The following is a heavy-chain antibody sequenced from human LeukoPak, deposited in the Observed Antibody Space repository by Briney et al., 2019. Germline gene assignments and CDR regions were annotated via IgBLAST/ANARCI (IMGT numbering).Heavy chain of an antibody. V-gene: IGHV3-48*02. Sequence: GGSLRLSCAASGFTFSSYSMNWVRQAPGKGLEWVSYISSSSSTIYYADSVKGRFTISRDNVKNSLYLQMNSLRDEDTAVYYCARDPLYGDYGGGGYNWFDPWGQGTLVTVSS. D-gene: IGHD4-17*01. CDR1: GFTFSSYS. J-gene: IGHJ5*02. CDR3: ARDPLYGDYGGGGYNWFDP. CDR2: ISSSSSTI.